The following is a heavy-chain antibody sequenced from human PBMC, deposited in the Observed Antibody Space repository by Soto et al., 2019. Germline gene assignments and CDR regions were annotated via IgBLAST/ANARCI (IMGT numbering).Heavy chain of an antibody. CDR3: VRDILAPGFFLFFDY. D-gene: IGHD2-8*02. Sequence: GGSLRLSCAASGFTFSNYYMTWVRQAPGEGLEWVANMNQDGSEKYYVDSVKGRFIISRDNAENSLYLEVSSLRADDTAVYYCVRDILAPGFFLFFDYWAQGTLVTVSS. CDR1: GFTFSNYY. CDR2: MNQDGSEK. J-gene: IGHJ4*02. V-gene: IGHV3-7*05.